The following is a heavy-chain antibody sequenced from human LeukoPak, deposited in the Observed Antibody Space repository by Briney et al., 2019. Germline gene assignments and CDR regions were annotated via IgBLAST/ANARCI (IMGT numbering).Heavy chain of an antibody. CDR3: ARDRSSLEHDY. D-gene: IGHD5/OR15-5a*01. Sequence: ASVKVSCKASGYRFTSYGITWVRQAPGQGLEWMGWISGYNGNTNYAQKFQGRVTMSTGTSTSTAYMELSSLRSEDTAVYYCARDRSSLEHDYWGQGTLVTVTS. J-gene: IGHJ4*02. CDR2: ISGYNGNT. CDR1: GYRFTSYG. V-gene: IGHV1-18*01.